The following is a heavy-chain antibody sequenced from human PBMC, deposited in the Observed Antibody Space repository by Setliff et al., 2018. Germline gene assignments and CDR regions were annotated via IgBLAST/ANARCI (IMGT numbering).Heavy chain of an antibody. D-gene: IGHD1-26*01. Sequence: SETLSLTCTVSGYPISSGYYWGWIRQPPGKGLEWIGSIYHSGSTYYNPSLKSRVTISVDTSKNQFSLKLSSVTAADTAVYYCARDKPIIVGAPMDWFDPWGQGTLVTVSS. CDR1: GYPISSGYY. V-gene: IGHV4-38-2*02. J-gene: IGHJ5*02. CDR2: IYHSGST. CDR3: ARDKPIIVGAPMDWFDP.